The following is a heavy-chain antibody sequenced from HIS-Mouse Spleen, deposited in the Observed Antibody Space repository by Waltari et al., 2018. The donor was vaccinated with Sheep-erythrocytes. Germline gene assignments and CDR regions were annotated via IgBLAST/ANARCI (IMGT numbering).Heavy chain of an antibody. D-gene: IGHD3-16*02. CDR2: IYYSGST. J-gene: IGHJ1*01. V-gene: IGHV4-31*03. CDR1: GGSISSGGYY. CDR3: ARASPIYDYVWGSYRPGYFQH. Sequence: QVQLQESGPGLVKPSQTLSLTCTVSGGSISSGGYYWSWIRQHPGKGLEWIGYIYYSGSTYYNPSLTSRVTISVDTSKNQFSLKLSSVTAADTAVYYCARASPIYDYVWGSYRPGYFQHWGQGTLVTVSS.